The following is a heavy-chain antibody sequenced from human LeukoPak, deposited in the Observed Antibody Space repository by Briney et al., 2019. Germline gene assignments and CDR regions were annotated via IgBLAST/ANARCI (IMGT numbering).Heavy chain of an antibody. CDR1: GFTVDNCY. CDR3: ARGRAVTVNYYFDT. CDR2: IYRIGTT. V-gene: IGHV3-53*01. J-gene: IGHJ4*02. Sequence: PGGSLRLSCAASGFTVDNCYMIWVRQAPGKGLEWVSLIYRIGTTNYADSVRGRFTISRDNSKNTVYLQMNSLRADDTAIYYCARGRAVTVNYYFDTWGQGTLVTVAS. D-gene: IGHD6-19*01.